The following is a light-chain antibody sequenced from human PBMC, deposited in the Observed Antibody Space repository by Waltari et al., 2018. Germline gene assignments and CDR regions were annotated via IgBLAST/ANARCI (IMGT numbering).Light chain of an antibody. CDR3: QSADSSDTYVL. CDR2: QDS. CDR1: AWPTQS. V-gene: IGLV3-25*03. Sequence: SYELTQPPPVSVSPGQTARITCTGDAWPTQSVYCYQQKTGQARMLLIYQDSERPSGIPKRFSGSTSGTTGTLTISGAQAEDEADYYCQSADSSDTYVLFGGGTKVTVL. J-gene: IGLJ3*02.